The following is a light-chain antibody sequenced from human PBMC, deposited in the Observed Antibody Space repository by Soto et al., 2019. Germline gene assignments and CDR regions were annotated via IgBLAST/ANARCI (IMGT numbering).Light chain of an antibody. V-gene: IGLV1-47*01. CDR3: ATWDDSLSGLGV. CDR2: ANN. J-gene: IGLJ2*01. CDR1: SSNIGTYY. Sequence: QSVLTQPPSASGTPGQRVTISCSGSSSNIGTYYVYWYQQLPGTAPKLLIYANNQRPSGVPDRFSGSKSGTSASLAISGLRSEDEADYYCATWDDSLSGLGVFGGGTQLTVL.